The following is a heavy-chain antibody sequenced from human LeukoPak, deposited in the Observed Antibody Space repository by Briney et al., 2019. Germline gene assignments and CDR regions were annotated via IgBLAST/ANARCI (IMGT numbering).Heavy chain of an antibody. CDR2: INHSGST. CDR3: ARGSSGWYKRGYWFDP. D-gene: IGHD6-19*01. Sequence: SETLSLTCAVYGGSFSGYYWSWIRQPPGKGLEWIGEINHSGSTNYNPPLKSRVTISVDTSKNQFSLKLSSVTAADTAVYYCARGSSGWYKRGYWFDPWGQGTLVTVSS. J-gene: IGHJ5*02. V-gene: IGHV4-34*01. CDR1: GGSFSGYY.